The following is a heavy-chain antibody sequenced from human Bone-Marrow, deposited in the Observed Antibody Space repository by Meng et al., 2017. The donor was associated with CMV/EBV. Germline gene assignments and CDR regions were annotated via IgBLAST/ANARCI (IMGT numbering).Heavy chain of an antibody. Sequence: AASGFTFRSDGMHWVRQAPGKGLEWVAFIRYDGSNKYYADSVKGRFTISRDNSKNTLYLQMNSLRAEDTAVYYCAKSLGTFRYYFDYWGQGTLVTVSS. V-gene: IGHV3-30*02. CDR2: IRYDGSNK. CDR3: AKSLGTFRYYFDY. J-gene: IGHJ4*02. D-gene: IGHD3-16*01. CDR1: GFTFRSDG.